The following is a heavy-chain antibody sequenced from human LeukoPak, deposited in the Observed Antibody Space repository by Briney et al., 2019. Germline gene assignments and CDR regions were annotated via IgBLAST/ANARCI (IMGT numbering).Heavy chain of an antibody. Sequence: GGSLRLSCAASGFSFSYYWMAWVRQAPGKGLEWVANIKQDSSSKYFADSVRGRTAIFRDNARNSPSLHMDRLRVEDTAVYYCARWDLDSDQHYYIDVWGKGTTVTVSS. CDR2: IKQDSSSK. V-gene: IGHV3-7*01. CDR1: GFSFSYYW. D-gene: IGHD1-26*01. CDR3: ARWDLDSDQHYYIDV. J-gene: IGHJ6*03.